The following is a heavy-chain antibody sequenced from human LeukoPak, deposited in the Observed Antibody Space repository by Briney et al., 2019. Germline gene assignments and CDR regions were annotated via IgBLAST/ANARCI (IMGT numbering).Heavy chain of an antibody. CDR3: ARGSSHWEFDY. CDR2: IYSGGST. V-gene: IGHV3-53*04. D-gene: IGHD2-2*01. J-gene: IGHJ4*02. Sequence: GGSLRLSCAASGFTVSSNYMSWVRQAPRKGLEWVSVIYSGGSTYYADSVKGRFTISRHNSKNTLYLQMNSLRAEDTAVYYCARGSSHWEFDYWGQGTLVTVSS. CDR1: GFTVSSNY.